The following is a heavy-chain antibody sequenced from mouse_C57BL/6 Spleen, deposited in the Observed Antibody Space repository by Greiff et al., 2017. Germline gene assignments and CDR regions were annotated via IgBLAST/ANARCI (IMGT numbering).Heavy chain of an antibody. Sequence: EVQLQESGPGLVKPSQSLSLTCSVTGYSITSGYYWNWIRQFPGNKLEWMGYISYDGSNNYNPSLKNRISITRDTSKNQFFLKLNSVTTEDTATYYCARERGMAVDYWGQGTTLTVSS. CDR2: ISYDGSN. CDR1: GYSITSGYY. J-gene: IGHJ2*01. D-gene: IGHD2-10*02. V-gene: IGHV3-6*01. CDR3: ARERGMAVDY.